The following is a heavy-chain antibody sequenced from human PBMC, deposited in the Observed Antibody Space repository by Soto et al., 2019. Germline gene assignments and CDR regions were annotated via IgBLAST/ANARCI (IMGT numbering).Heavy chain of an antibody. Sequence: SETLSLTCTVSGGSINSYYWSWIRQPPGKGLEWIGYIYYSGSTNYNPSLKSRVTISVDTSKNQFSLKLSSVTAADTAVYYCARGGSSAWHNWFDPWGQGTLVTVSS. J-gene: IGHJ5*02. V-gene: IGHV4-59*01. CDR1: GGSINSYY. CDR2: IYYSGST. CDR3: ARGGSSAWHNWFDP. D-gene: IGHD6-25*01.